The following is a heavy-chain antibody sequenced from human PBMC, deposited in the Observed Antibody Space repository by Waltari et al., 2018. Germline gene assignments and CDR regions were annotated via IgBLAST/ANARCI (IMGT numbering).Heavy chain of an antibody. J-gene: IGHJ6*02. D-gene: IGHD2-2*01. Sequence: QVTLRESGPALVKPTQTLTLTCTFSGFSLSTSGMCVSWIRQPPGNALEWLARIDWDDDKYYSTSLKTRLTISKDTSKNQVVLTMTNMDPVDTATYYCARLIVVVPAATSYYYYGMDVWGQGTTVTVSS. CDR2: IDWDDDK. CDR3: ARLIVVVPAATSYYYYGMDV. CDR1: GFSLSTSGMC. V-gene: IGHV2-70*15.